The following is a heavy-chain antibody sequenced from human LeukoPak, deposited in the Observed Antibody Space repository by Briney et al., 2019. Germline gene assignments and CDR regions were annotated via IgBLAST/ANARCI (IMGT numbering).Heavy chain of an antibody. V-gene: IGHV1-18*01. CDR3: ARDLISVAATHYYYYGMDV. CDR1: GYTFTSYS. Sequence: GASVKVSCKASGYTFTSYSISWVRQAPGQGLEWMGWISAYNGNTNYAQKLQGRVTMTTDTSTSTAYMELRSLRSDDTAVYYCARDLISVAATHYYYYGMDVWGQGTTVTVSS. J-gene: IGHJ6*02. CDR2: ISAYNGNT. D-gene: IGHD2-15*01.